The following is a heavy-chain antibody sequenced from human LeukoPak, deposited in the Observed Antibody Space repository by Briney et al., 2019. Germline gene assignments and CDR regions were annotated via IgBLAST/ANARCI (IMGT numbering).Heavy chain of an antibody. D-gene: IGHD5-24*01. CDR2: ISGSDSST. J-gene: IGHJ4*02. Sequence: GGSLRLSCKVSGFTVSSNSWSWVRQAPGKGLEWVSTISGSDSSTHYADSVKGRFTISRDNSKNTLYLQMNSLRADDTAVYYCAKSGYNRFDYWGQGTLVTVSS. CDR1: GFTVSSNS. CDR3: AKSGYNRFDY. V-gene: IGHV3-23*01.